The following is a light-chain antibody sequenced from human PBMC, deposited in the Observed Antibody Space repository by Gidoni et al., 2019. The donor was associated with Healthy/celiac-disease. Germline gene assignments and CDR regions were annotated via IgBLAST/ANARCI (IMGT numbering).Light chain of an antibody. V-gene: IGKV3-15*01. CDR1: QSVSSN. CDR3: QQYNNWPLFT. Sequence: EIVMTQSPATLSVSPVERATLSCRASQSVSSNLAWYQQKPGQAPRLLIYGASTRATGIPARFSGSGSGTEFTLTISSLQSEDFAVYYCQQYNNWPLFTFGPXTKVDIK. J-gene: IGKJ3*01. CDR2: GAS.